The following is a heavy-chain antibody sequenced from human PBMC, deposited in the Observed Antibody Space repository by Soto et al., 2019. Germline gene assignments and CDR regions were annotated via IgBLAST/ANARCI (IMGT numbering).Heavy chain of an antibody. CDR2: IWYDGSNK. CDR3: ARAHNYYGSGSYYNDYFDY. V-gene: IGHV3-33*01. CDR1: GFTFSSYG. J-gene: IGHJ4*02. Sequence: QEQLVESGGGVVQPGRSLRLSCAASGFTFSSYGMHWVRQPPGKGLEWVAVIWYDGSNKYYADSVKGRFTISRDNSKNTLYLQMSSLRAEDTAVYYCARAHNYYGSGSYYNDYFDYWGQGTLVTVSS. D-gene: IGHD3-10*01.